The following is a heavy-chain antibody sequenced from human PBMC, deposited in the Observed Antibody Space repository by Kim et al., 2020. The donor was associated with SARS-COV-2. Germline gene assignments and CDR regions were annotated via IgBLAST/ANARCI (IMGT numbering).Heavy chain of an antibody. D-gene: IGHD3-10*01. CDR2: IKQDGSET. J-gene: IGHJ4*01. CDR1: GITFSDYW. CDR3: ASGSALASGRFYRYFYY. V-gene: IGHV3-7*01. Sequence: GGSLRLSCAASGITFSDYWVTWVRQVPGKGLEWVANIKQDGSETNNVDSVRGRFIISRDSAKISVYLQMNSLRAEDTALVYCASGSALASGRFYRYFYY.